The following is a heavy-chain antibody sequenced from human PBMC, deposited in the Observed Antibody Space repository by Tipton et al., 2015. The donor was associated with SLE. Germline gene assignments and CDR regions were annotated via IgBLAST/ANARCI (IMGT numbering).Heavy chain of an antibody. Sequence: GLVKPSETLSLTCTVSVGPLTSGRYYWSWIRQPAGKGLEWIGHIYTTGSTNYSPSLKSRVTISFDTSETQFSLKLASVTIADTAVYYCARDRPRGPFDVWGQGTMVTVSS. CDR3: ARDRPRGPFDV. J-gene: IGHJ3*01. D-gene: IGHD3-10*01. CDR1: VGPLTSGRYY. V-gene: IGHV4-61*10. CDR2: IYTTGST.